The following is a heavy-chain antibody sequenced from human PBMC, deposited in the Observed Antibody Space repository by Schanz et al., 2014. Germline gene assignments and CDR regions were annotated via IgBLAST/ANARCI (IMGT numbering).Heavy chain of an antibody. V-gene: IGHV3-30-3*01. D-gene: IGHD2-21*01. CDR2: ISYDGRNK. Sequence: VQLVESGGGLVKPGGSLRLSCEASEFTFSSYAMHWVRQAPGKGLEWEAVISYDGRNKYYADSVKGRFTISRDNSKNTLYLQMNSLRAEDTAVYYCARDLEGYDGGGGGFDPWGQGTLVTVSS. CDR3: ARDLEGYDGGGGGFDP. CDR1: EFTFSSYA. J-gene: IGHJ5*02.